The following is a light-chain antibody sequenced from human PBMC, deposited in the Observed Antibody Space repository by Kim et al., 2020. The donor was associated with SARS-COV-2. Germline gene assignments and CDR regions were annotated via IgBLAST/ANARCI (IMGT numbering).Light chain of an antibody. CDR1: NIGSKN. CDR3: HVCDSSTAV. CDR2: RYS. V-gene: IGLV3-9*01. Sequence: SYELTQPLSVSVALGQTASITCGGNNIGSKNVHWYQQPPGQAPVLFIYRYSNRPSGIPERFSGPNSGNTTTLTISRAQAGDDADYSCHVCDSSTAVFGGG. J-gene: IGLJ3*02.